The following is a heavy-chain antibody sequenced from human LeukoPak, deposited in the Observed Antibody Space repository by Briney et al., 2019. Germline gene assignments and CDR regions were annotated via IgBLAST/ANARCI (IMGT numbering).Heavy chain of an antibody. CDR1: GYTFTSYD. J-gene: IGHJ6*03. V-gene: IGHV1-8*01. CDR3: ARGTHSGSSNYYYYYMDV. CDR2: MNPNSGNT. D-gene: IGHD1-26*01. Sequence: GSVKVSCKASGYTFTSYDINWVRQATGQGLEWMGWMNPNSGNTGYAQKFQGRVTMTRNTSISTAYMELSSLRSEDTAVYYCARGTHSGSSNYYYYYMDVWGKGTTVTVSS.